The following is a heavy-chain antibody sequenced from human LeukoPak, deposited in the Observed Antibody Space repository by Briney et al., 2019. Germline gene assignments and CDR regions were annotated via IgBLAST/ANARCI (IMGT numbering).Heavy chain of an antibody. CDR1: GFIFSDYY. Sequence: PGGSLRLSCAASGFIFSDYYMSWIRQAPGKGLEWVADISSNGDIKSYGDSAGGRFTISRENFKNSLYLEMNSLRAEDTAVYYCASGIWSGYYIDYWGQGTLVTVSS. CDR3: ASGIWSGYYIDY. CDR2: ISSNGDIK. V-gene: IGHV3-11*01. D-gene: IGHD3-3*01. J-gene: IGHJ4*02.